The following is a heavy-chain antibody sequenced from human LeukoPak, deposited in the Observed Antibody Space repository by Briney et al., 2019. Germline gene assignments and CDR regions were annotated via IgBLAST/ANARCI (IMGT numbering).Heavy chain of an antibody. J-gene: IGHJ3*02. CDR3: ARWDLNLDAFDI. D-gene: IGHD1-26*01. CDR1: GYTFTTYG. CDR2: VSGNNGNT. V-gene: IGHV1-18*01. Sequence: GASVKVSCKASGYTFTTYGISWVRQAPGQGLEWMGWVSGNNGNTNYAQKLQGRVTMTTDTSTNTAYMELRSLRSDDTAVYYCARWDLNLDAFDIWGQGTMVTVSS.